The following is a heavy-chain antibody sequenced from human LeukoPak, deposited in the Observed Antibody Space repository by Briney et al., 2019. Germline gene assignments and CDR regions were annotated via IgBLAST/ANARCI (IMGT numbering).Heavy chain of an antibody. CDR2: IYHSGST. V-gene: IGHV4-38-2*01. CDR1: GYSISSGYY. J-gene: IGHJ4*02. D-gene: IGHD2-2*03. CDR3: ASTLAGYCSSTSCLYFDY. Sequence: SETLSLTCAVSGYSISSGYYWGWIRQPPGKGLEWIGSIYHSGSTYYNPSLKSRITISVDTSKNQFSLKLSSVTAADTAVYYCASTLAGYCSSTSCLYFDYWGQGTLVTVSS.